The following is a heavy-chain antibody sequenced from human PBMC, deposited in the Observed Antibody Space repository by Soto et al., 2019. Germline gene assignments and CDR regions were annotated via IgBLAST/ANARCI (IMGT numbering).Heavy chain of an antibody. CDR2: ISYDGSNK. V-gene: IGHV3-30*18. CDR1: GFTFSSYG. CDR3: AKDNYYYDSSGLFDY. Sequence: GGSLRLSCAASGFTFSSYGMHWVRQAPGKGLEWVAVISYDGSNKYYADSVKGRFTISRDNSKNTLYLQMNSLRAEDTAVYYCAKDNYYYDSSGLFDYWGQGTLVTFSS. D-gene: IGHD3-22*01. J-gene: IGHJ4*02.